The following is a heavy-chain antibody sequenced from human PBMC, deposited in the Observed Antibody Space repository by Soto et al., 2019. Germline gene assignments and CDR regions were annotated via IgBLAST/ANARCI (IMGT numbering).Heavy chain of an antibody. J-gene: IGHJ4*02. CDR2: IKSKTDGGTT. D-gene: IGHD6-19*01. CDR1: GFTFSNAW. V-gene: IGHV3-15*07. CDR3: TTNSGYSSTRYDIAVAGTFDY. Sequence: GGSLRLSCAASGFTFSNAWMNWVRQAPGKGLEWVGRIKSKTDGGTTDYAAPVKGRFTMSREDSKNTLYLQMNSLKTEDTAVYYCTTNSGYSSTRYDIAVAGTFDYWGQGTLVTVSS.